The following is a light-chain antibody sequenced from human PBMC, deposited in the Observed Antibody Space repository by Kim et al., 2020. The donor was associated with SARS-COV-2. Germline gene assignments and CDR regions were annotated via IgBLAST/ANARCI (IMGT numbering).Light chain of an antibody. CDR2: YAS. CDR3: QHYYSYPHT. V-gene: IGKV1-5*01. J-gene: IGKJ2*01. Sequence: DIQMTQSPSTLSASVGDRVTITCRASQTISSGLAWYQQKPGKAPKLLIYYASTLESGVPSRFSGSGSGTEFTLTISSLQPDDFATYFCQHYYSYPHTFGKGTELEL. CDR1: QTISSG.